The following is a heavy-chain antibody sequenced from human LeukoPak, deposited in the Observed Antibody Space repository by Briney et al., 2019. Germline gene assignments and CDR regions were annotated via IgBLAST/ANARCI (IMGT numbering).Heavy chain of an antibody. J-gene: IGHJ4*02. Sequence: GPVKVSCKASGYTFTNYGLTWVRQAPGRGLEWMGWISFHNGNTNYPQKFQGRVTMTTDRSTSTAYMELRSLRSDDTAVYYCARADVSGSYFHLDYWGQGTLVTVSS. CDR3: ARADVSGSYFHLDY. V-gene: IGHV1-18*01. CDR1: GYTFTNYG. D-gene: IGHD3-16*01. CDR2: ISFHNGNT.